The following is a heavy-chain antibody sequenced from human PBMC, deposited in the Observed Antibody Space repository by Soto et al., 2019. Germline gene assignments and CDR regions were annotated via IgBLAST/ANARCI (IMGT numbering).Heavy chain of an antibody. J-gene: IGHJ4*02. Sequence: PSETLSLTCTVSGGSISGHYWIWIRQPPGEGMEWIGYIFYSGSTTYNNNPSLKSRVTISVDTSKNQFSLSLSSVTAADMAVYYCARVGSSGWSPDYWGQGTMVTVSS. CDR1: GGSISGHY. D-gene: IGHD6-19*01. CDR3: ARVGSSGWSPDY. CDR2: IFYSGSTTY. V-gene: IGHV4-59*11.